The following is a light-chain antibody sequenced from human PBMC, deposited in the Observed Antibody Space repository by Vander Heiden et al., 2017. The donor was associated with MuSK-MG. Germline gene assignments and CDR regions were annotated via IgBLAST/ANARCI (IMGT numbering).Light chain of an antibody. CDR2: DAS. J-gene: IGKJ4*01. CDR3: QHDKSNTPFA. Sequence: DTQMTQSPSTLSASVAYRVHITCRASQSISNWLAWYKQKPGKARKLLIYDASSLQRGVPSRFSGSGFGTEFTLTISSLQQDDCATYSCQHDKSNTPFAFGGGTKVEIK. CDR1: QSISNW. V-gene: IGKV1-5*01.